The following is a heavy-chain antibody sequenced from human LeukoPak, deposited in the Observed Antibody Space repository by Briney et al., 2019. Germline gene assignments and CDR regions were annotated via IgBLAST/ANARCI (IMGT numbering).Heavy chain of an antibody. CDR1: GDSVSSNSAT. CDR3: ARDFQSTAGWRRLID. J-gene: IGHJ4*02. Sequence: SQTLSLTCAISGDSVSSNSATWNWIRQSPSRGLEWLGRTYYRAKWYNDYAVSVKSRITISPDTSKNHFSLHLNSVTPVDTAVYYCARDFQSTAGWRRLIDWGQGTLVTVSP. D-gene: IGHD2-21*01. V-gene: IGHV6-1*01. CDR2: TYYRAKWYN.